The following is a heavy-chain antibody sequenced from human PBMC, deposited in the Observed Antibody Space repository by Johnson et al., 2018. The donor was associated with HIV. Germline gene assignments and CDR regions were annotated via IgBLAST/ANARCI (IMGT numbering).Heavy chain of an antibody. CDR1: GFTVSSDY. D-gene: IGHD3-16*02. Sequence: QVQLVESGGGLIQPGGSLRLSCAVSGFTVSSDYMGWIRQAPGKGLEWVSIISSSGRTIYYVDSVKGRFTISRDNAKNSLYLQMNSLRAEDTAMYFCARGGYGVILDTVDLWGQGTMVTVSS. J-gene: IGHJ3*01. CDR3: ARGGYGVILDTVDL. CDR2: ISSSGRTI. V-gene: IGHV3-11*04.